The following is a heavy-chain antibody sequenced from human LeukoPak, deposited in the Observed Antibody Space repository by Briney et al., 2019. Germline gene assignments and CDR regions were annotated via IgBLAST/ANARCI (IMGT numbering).Heavy chain of an antibody. Sequence: SVKVSCKASGGTFSSYAFNWVRQAPGQGLEWVGRIIPLLGITNHAQKLQGRVTVTADTATNTAYMELSSLIPDDTAVYYCARARTMITFGGVRHAFDIWGQGTLVTVSS. CDR3: ARARTMITFGGVRHAFDI. D-gene: IGHD3-16*01. V-gene: IGHV1-69*04. CDR2: IIPLLGIT. CDR1: GGTFSSYA. J-gene: IGHJ3*02.